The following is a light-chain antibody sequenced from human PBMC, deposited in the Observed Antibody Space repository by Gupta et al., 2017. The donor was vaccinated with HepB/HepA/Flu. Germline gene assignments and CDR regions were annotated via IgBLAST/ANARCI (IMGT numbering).Light chain of an antibody. Sequence: EIVLTQSPLSLPVTPGEPASISCRSSQSLLHSNGYNYLDWYQQKPGQSPQLLIYVGSNRASGVPDRFSGSGSGTDXTLKISXVEAEDVGIYYCMQRLQTPQDTFGXGTRLEIK. J-gene: IGKJ5*01. CDR3: MQRLQTPQDT. CDR2: VGS. V-gene: IGKV2-28*01. CDR1: QSLLHSNGYNY.